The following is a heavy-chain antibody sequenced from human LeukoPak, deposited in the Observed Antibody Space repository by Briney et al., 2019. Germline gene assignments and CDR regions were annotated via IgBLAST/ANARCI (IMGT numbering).Heavy chain of an antibody. CDR1: GFTFSSYA. J-gene: IGHJ5*02. V-gene: IGHV3-23*01. CDR3: AKKSPYCSSTSCYYNWFDP. CDR2: ISGSGGST. D-gene: IGHD2-2*01. Sequence: GGSLRLSCAASGFTFSSYAMHWVRQAPGKGLEWVSAISGSGGSTYYADSVKGRFTISRDNSKNTLYLQMNSLRAEDTAVYYCAKKSPYCSSTSCYYNWFDPWGQGTLVTVSS.